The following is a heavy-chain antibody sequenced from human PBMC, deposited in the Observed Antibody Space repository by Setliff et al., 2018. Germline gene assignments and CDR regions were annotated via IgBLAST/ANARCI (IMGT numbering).Heavy chain of an antibody. CDR3: ARVADGSGSFYLGFDY. Sequence: SETLSLTCTVYGDSISSGSYYWNWIRQHPEKGLEWLGYIFHSGSTHYNSSLKSRITISIDTAKNHFSLELNSVTAADSAVYYCARVADGSGSFYLGFDYWGQGLLVTVSS. V-gene: IGHV4-31*03. J-gene: IGHJ4*02. D-gene: IGHD3-10*01. CDR1: GDSISSGSYY. CDR2: IFHSGST.